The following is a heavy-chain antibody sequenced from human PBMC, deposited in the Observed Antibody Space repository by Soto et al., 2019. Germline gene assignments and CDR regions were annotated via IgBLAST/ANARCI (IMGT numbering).Heavy chain of an antibody. J-gene: IGHJ4*02. CDR1: GFTFSSYA. D-gene: IGHD1-26*01. CDR3: ARGPTKGYYFDY. Sequence: QVQLVESGGGVVQPGRSLRLSCAASGFTFSSYAMHWVRQAPGKGLEWVAVISYDGSNKYYADSVKGRFTISRDNSKNTLYLQMNSLRAEDTAVYYCARGPTKGYYFDYWGQGTLDTVSS. CDR2: ISYDGSNK. V-gene: IGHV3-30-3*01.